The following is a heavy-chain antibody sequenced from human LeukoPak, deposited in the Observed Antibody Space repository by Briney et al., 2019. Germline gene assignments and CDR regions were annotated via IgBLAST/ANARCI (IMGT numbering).Heavy chain of an antibody. CDR3: AKAGGAYYFDY. CDR2: ISGSGGST. Sequence: PGGSLRLSCAASGFIFSRYAMSWVRQAPGKGLEWVSAISGSGGSTYYADSVKGRFTISRDNSKNTLYLQVNSLKAEDTALYYCAKAGGAYYFDYWGQGTLVTVSS. J-gene: IGHJ4*02. CDR1: GFIFSRYA. D-gene: IGHD3-10*01. V-gene: IGHV3-23*01.